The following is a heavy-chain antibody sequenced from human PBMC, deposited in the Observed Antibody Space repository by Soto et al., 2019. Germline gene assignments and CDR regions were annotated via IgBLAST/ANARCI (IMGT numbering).Heavy chain of an antibody. CDR1: GYTFTSFG. J-gene: IGHJ4*02. V-gene: IGHV1-18*01. Sequence: ALVKVSCKASGYTFTSFGINWVRQAPGQGLEWIGWINPYNSYTNYAQNLQGRVAMATDTSTSTAYMELRSLRSDDTAVYYCARSGSGWYLSDYWGQGTLVTVSS. D-gene: IGHD6-19*01. CDR2: INPYNSYT. CDR3: ARSGSGWYLSDY.